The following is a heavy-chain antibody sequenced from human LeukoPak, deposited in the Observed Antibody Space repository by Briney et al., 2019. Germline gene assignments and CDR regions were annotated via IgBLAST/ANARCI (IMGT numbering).Heavy chain of an antibody. D-gene: IGHD6-19*01. J-gene: IGHJ4*02. V-gene: IGHV4-34*01. CDR1: GGSLSGYY. CDR2: INHRGRT. Sequence: PSETLSLTCAVYGGSLSGYYWSWIRQPPGKGLEWMGGINHRGRTHYNPSLKSRVPISVDTSKNQFSLKLSSVTAADTAVYYCARVIAVAGTKYFDYWGQGTLVTVSS. CDR3: ARVIAVAGTKYFDY.